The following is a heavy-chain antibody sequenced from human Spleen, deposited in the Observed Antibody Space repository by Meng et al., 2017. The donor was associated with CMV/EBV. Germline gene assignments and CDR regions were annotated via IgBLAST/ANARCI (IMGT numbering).Heavy chain of an antibody. V-gene: IGHV1-69*08. D-gene: IGHD3-3*01. Sequence: SVKVSCKASGGTFSSYTISWVRQAPGQGLEWMGRIIPVLGTANYAQKFQGRVTITADKSTSTAYMELSSLRSEDTAVYYCARCPTIFDGYGMDVWDQGTTVTVSS. CDR3: ARCPTIFDGYGMDV. CDR1: GGTFSSYT. CDR2: IIPVLGTA. J-gene: IGHJ6*02.